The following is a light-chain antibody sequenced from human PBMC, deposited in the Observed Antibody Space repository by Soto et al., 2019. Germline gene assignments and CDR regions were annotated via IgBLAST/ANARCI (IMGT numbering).Light chain of an antibody. Sequence: DIQMTQSPSTLSTSVGDRVTIACRASQSISSWLAWYQQKPGKAPNLLIYEASNLGSGVPSRFSGSGSGTEFTLTISSLQPDDFATYFCQQSHSYPVTFGQGTKLEIK. J-gene: IGKJ2*01. CDR1: QSISSW. V-gene: IGKV1-5*03. CDR3: QQSHSYPVT. CDR2: EAS.